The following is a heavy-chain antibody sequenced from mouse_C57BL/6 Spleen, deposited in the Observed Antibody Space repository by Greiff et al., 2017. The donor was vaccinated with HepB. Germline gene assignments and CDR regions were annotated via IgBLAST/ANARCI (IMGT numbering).Heavy chain of an antibody. CDR1: GYTFTDYY. V-gene: IGHV1-26*01. Sequence: EVQLQQSGPELVKPGASVKISCKASGYTFTDYYMNWVKQSHGKSLEWIGDINPNNGGTSYNQKFKGKATLTVDKSSSTAYMELRSLTSEDSAVYYCANGPSYAMDYWGQGTSVTVSS. CDR3: ANGPSYAMDY. J-gene: IGHJ4*01. D-gene: IGHD1-1*02. CDR2: INPNNGGT.